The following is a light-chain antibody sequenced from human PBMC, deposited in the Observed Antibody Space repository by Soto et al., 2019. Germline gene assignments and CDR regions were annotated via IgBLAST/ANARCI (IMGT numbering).Light chain of an antibody. CDR2: GAS. Sequence: EIVLTQSPSTLCLSPVERSTLSSIASQIVSNNYLSWYQQKPGQAPRLLIYGASTRATGIPARFSGSGSGTEFTLTISSLQSEDFAVYYCQQYNNWPAITFGQGTRLEI. CDR1: QIVSNN. V-gene: IGKV3D-15*01. J-gene: IGKJ5*01. CDR3: QQYNNWPAIT.